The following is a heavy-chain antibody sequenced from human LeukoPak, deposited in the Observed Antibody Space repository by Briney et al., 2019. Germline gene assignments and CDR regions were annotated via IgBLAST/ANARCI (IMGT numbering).Heavy chain of an antibody. V-gene: IGHV3-20*04. J-gene: IGHJ4*02. CDR3: ARGGHYYDSSGPTKLFDY. D-gene: IGHD3-22*01. CDR1: GFTFDDYG. CDR2: INWNGGST. Sequence: GGSLRLSCAASGFTFDDYGMSWVRQAPGKGLEWVSGINWNGGSTGYADSVKGRFTISRDNAKNSLYLQMNSLRAEDTALYYCARGGHYYDSSGPTKLFDYWGQGTLVTVSS.